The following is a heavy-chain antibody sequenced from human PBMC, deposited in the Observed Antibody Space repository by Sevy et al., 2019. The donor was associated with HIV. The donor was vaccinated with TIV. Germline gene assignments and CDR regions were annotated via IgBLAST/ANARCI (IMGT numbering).Heavy chain of an antibody. Sequence: GGSLRLSCAASGFTFSSYAMHWVRQAPGKGLEWVAVISYDGSNKYYADSVKGRFTISRDNSKNTLYLQMNSLRAEDTAVHYCARVYCSSTSCYYYYYYGMDVWGQGTTVTVSS. CDR1: GFTFSSYA. CDR3: ARVYCSSTSCYYYYYYGMDV. D-gene: IGHD2-2*01. J-gene: IGHJ6*02. CDR2: ISYDGSNK. V-gene: IGHV3-30*04.